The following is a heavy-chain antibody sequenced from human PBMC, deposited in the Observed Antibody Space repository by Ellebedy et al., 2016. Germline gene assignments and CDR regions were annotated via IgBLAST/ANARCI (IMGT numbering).Heavy chain of an antibody. J-gene: IGHJ4*02. D-gene: IGHD2-2*01. Sequence: GESLKISCAASGFTFSSYSMNWVRQAPGKGLEWVANIKQDGSEKYYVDSVKGRFTISRDNAKNSLYLQMNSLRAEDTAVYYCAKDRSGYYCSSTSCYPDWGQGTLVTVSS. V-gene: IGHV3-7*03. CDR1: GFTFSSYS. CDR2: IKQDGSEK. CDR3: AKDRSGYYCSSTSCYPD.